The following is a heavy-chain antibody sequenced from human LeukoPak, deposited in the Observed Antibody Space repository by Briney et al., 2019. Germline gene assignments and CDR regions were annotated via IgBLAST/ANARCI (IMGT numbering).Heavy chain of an antibody. Sequence: ASVKVSCKASGYTFTSYDINWVRQAPGQGLEWMGWISAYNGNTNYAQKLQGRVTMTTDTSTSTAYMELRSLRSDDTAVYYCARDLSTPELDYWGQGTLVTVSS. CDR2: ISAYNGNT. D-gene: IGHD2-15*01. CDR3: ARDLSTPELDY. V-gene: IGHV1-18*01. CDR1: GYTFTSYD. J-gene: IGHJ4*02.